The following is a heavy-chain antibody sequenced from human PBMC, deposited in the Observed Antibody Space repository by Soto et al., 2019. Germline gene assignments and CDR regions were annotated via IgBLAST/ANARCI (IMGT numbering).Heavy chain of an antibody. CDR1: GYTFTSYG. D-gene: IGHD3-22*01. CDR3: ARVASSGYSTFDY. J-gene: IGHJ4*02. CDR2: ISAYNGYT. Sequence: QVQLVQSGAEVKKPGASVKVSCKASGYTFTSYGITWVRQAPGQGLEWMGWISAYNGYTDYAQNLQGRVTMTTDTTTSTVYMDLRSLIFDDTAVYYCARVASSGYSTFDYWGQGTLVTVSS. V-gene: IGHV1-18*01.